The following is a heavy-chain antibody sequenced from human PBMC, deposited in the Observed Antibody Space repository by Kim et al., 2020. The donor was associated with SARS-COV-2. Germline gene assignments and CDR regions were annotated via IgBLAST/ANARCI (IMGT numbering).Heavy chain of an antibody. CDR3: ARDYWRSYDFWSGYYSTSYGMDV. D-gene: IGHD3-3*01. J-gene: IGHJ6*02. Sequence: GGSLRLSCAASGFTVSSNYMSWVRQAPGKGLEWVSVIYSGGSTYYADSVKGRFTISRDNSKNTLYLQMNSLRAEDTAVYYCARDYWRSYDFWSGYYSTSYGMDVWGQGTTVTVSS. CDR1: GFTVSSNY. V-gene: IGHV3-53*01. CDR2: IYSGGST.